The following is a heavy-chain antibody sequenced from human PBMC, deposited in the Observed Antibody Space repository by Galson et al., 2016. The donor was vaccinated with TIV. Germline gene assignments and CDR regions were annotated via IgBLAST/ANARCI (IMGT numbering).Heavy chain of an antibody. CDR2: TYYRSTWYN. J-gene: IGHJ4*02. CDR1: GDSVSSTSAA. D-gene: IGHD3-3*01. Sequence: CAISGDSVSSTSAAWNWFRQSPSRGLEWLGRTYYRSTWYNDYAASLKRRITINPDTSKNQFSLQLTSVTPEDAAVYYCARGAPSVFGVIMTLDYWGQGTLVTVSS. CDR3: ARGAPSVFGVIMTLDY. V-gene: IGHV6-1*01.